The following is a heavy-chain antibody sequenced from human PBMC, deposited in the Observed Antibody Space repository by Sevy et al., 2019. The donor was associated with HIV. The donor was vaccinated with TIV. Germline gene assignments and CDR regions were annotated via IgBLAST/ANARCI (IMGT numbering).Heavy chain of an antibody. CDR2: IKQGGSEK. J-gene: IGHJ4*02. CDR1: GFTFNNYW. V-gene: IGHV3-7*01. CDR3: AREREGRDLVRHYFEY. Sequence: GGSLRLSCAASGFTFNNYWMSWVRQAPGRGLEWVANIKQGGSEKYNVDSVKGRFTISRDNAKNSMYLQMNSLRAEDTAVYYCAREREGRDLVRHYFEYWGQGTLITVSS. D-gene: IGHD3-10*01.